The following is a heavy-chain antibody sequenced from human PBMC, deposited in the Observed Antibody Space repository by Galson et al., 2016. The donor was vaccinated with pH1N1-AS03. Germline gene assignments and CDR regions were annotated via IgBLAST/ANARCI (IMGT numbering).Heavy chain of an antibody. V-gene: IGHV2-70*11. Sequence: PALVKPTQTLTLTCTFSGFSLSTSGMCVSWIRQPPGKALEWLARIDWNDNKYYSTSLKTRLTISKDTSKNQVVLTMTNMDPVDTAAYYCARFHYGDYSGWFDPWGQGTLVTFSS. D-gene: IGHD4-17*01. CDR2: IDWNDNK. J-gene: IGHJ5*02. CDR1: GFSLSTSGMC. CDR3: ARFHYGDYSGWFDP.